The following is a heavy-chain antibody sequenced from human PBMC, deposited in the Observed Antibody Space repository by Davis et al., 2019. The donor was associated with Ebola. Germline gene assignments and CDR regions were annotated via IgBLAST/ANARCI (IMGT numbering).Heavy chain of an antibody. J-gene: IGHJ5*02. CDR3: ARDLPFYGDYGGCWFDP. V-gene: IGHV1-3*01. Sequence: AASVKVSCKASGYTFTSYAMHWVRQAPGQRLEWMGWINAGNGNTKYSQKFQGRVTITRDTSASTAYMELSSLRSEDTAVYYCARDLPFYGDYGGCWFDPWGQGTLVTVSS. CDR1: GYTFTSYA. CDR2: INAGNGNT. D-gene: IGHD4-17*01.